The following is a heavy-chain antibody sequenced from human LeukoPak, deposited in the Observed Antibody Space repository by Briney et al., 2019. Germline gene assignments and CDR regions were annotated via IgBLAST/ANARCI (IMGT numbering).Heavy chain of an antibody. V-gene: IGHV4-59*01. Sequence: SETLSLTCTVSGGSINNFYWSWIRQPPGKGLEWIGYMSYSGSTNYNPSLKSRVTVSVDTSKNQFSLKLSSLTAADTAVYYCARGRYCSGGSCYFDYWGQGILVTVSS. CDR1: GGSINNFY. CDR3: ARGRYCSGGSCYFDY. D-gene: IGHD2-15*01. J-gene: IGHJ4*02. CDR2: MSYSGST.